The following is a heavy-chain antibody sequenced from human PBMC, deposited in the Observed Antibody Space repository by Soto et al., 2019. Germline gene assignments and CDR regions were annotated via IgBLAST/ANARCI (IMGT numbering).Heavy chain of an antibody. CDR1: GYSFSSYD. J-gene: IGHJ4*02. Sequence: QVQLVQSGAEVKRPGASVKVSCKASGYSFSSYDINWVRQATGQGLEWMGWMHPSSGKTGYAQTFQGRVTMTRNTSSTTAYMELSSLRSEATAVYYCARGRAFLWFGELFGYWGQGTLVTVSS. D-gene: IGHD3-10*01. CDR3: ARGRAFLWFGELFGY. CDR2: MHPSSGKT. V-gene: IGHV1-8*01.